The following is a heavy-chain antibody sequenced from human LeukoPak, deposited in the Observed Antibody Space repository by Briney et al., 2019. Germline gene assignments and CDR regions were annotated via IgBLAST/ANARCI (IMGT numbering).Heavy chain of an antibody. CDR1: GFSFADYG. Sequence: GRSLRLSCAASGFSFADYGMRWVRPAPRKGLGRGSGITWNGGSTGYADAVNGRFTISRDNAKNSLYLQMSSLRAEDTALYYCARTIRQWLVPLYYYYYMDVWGKGTTVTVSS. V-gene: IGHV3-20*04. D-gene: IGHD6-19*01. CDR2: ITWNGGST. CDR3: ARTIRQWLVPLYYYYYMDV. J-gene: IGHJ6*03.